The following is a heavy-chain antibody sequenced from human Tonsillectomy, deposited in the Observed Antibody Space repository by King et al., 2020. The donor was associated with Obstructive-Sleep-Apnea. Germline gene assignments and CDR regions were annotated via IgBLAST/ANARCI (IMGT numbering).Heavy chain of an antibody. CDR3: ARDHRTVSTTYYYGMDV. CDR1: GYTFTSYY. Sequence: QLVQSGAEVKKPGASVKVSCKASGYTFTSYYMHWVRQAPGQGLECMGIINPSGGSRSYAQKFQGRLTLTRATSTSTDYMELSSLRSEDTAVYYCARDHRTVSTTYYYGMDVWGQGTTVTVSS. D-gene: IGHD4-11*01. J-gene: IGHJ6*02. V-gene: IGHV1-46*03. CDR2: INPSGGSR.